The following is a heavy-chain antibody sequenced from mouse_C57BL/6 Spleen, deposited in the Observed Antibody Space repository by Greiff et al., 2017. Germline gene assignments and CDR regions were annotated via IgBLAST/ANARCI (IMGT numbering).Heavy chain of an antibody. CDR2: IDPSDSYT. Sequence: QVQLQQSGAELVRPGTSVKLSCKASGYTFTSYWMHWVKQRPGQGLEWIGVIDPSDSYTNYNQKFKGKATLTVDTSSSTAYMQLSSLTSEDSAVYDGAGDDVRLAYWGQGTLVTVSA. CDR3: AGDDVRLAY. V-gene: IGHV1-59*01. J-gene: IGHJ3*01. CDR1: GYTFTSYW.